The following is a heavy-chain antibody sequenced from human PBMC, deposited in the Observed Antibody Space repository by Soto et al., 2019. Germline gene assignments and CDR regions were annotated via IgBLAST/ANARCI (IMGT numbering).Heavy chain of an antibody. CDR2: IFPSYSDT. V-gene: IGHV5-51*01. J-gene: IGHJ5*02. CDR3: ARKDKSGYFNWFDP. CDR1: GYXLTSYL. D-gene: IGHD3-22*01. Sequence: EXLKIYYRAYGYXLTSYLICWVRHMAGKGLEWIGIIFPSYSDTRYSPSFQGQVTISAYRSTSTVFLQWASLKASYTALYFCARKDKSGYFNWFDPWGQGTLVTVSS.